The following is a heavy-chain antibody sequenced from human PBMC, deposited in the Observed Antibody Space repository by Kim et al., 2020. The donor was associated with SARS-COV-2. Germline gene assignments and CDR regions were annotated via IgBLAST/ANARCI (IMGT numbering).Heavy chain of an antibody. D-gene: IGHD3-9*01. CDR3: ASERAPVMYDDNSFDY. Sequence: GGSLRLSCAASGFTFNSYAMHWVRQAPGKGLEWVAVISFDGSDKHYADSVKGRFTISRDNSKNTLYLQLKSLRPEDTAVYYWASERAPVMYDDNSFDYWG. CDR1: GFTFNSYA. J-gene: IGHJ4*01. V-gene: IGHV3-30*03. CDR2: ISFDGSDK.